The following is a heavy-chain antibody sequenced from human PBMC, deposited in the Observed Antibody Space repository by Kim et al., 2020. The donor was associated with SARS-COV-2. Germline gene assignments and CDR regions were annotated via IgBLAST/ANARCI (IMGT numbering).Heavy chain of an antibody. V-gene: IGHV3-23*01. CDR1: GFTFSSYA. CDR3: AKPGYSGYDFVGSEWWDYFDY. Sequence: GGSLRLSCAASGFTFSSYAMSWVRQAPGKGLEWVSAISGSGGSTYYADTVKGRFTISRDNSKNTLYLQMNSLRAEDTAVYYCAKPGYSGYDFVGSEWWDYFDYWGQGTLVTVSS. J-gene: IGHJ4*02. D-gene: IGHD5-12*01. CDR2: ISGSGGST.